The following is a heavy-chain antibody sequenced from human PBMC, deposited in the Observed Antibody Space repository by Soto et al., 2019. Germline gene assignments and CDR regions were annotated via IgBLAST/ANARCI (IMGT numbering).Heavy chain of an antibody. CDR1: GFAFGVYG. V-gene: IGHV3-33*01. J-gene: IGHJ2*01. CDR3: AWDLGRGKYFDV. D-gene: IGHD3-16*01. Sequence: QVQLVESGGGVVQSGRSLRLSCAASGFAFGVYGMHWIRQVPGKGLEWVAVIGHDGTYKKYGDSVRGRFTISRDNSKNTLYRQVSSLGDDDTARYYCAWDLGRGKYFDVWGRGTLVIVSS. CDR2: IGHDGTYK.